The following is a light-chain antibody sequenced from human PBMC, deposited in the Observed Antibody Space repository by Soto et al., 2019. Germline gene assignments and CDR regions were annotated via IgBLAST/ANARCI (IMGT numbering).Light chain of an antibody. CDR2: GAS. J-gene: IGKJ1*01. Sequence: EIVLTQSPGTLSLSPGERATLSCMASQSVSSSYLAWYQQTPGQAPRLLIYGASSRATGIPDRFSGSGSGTDFTLTISRLEPEDFAVYYCQQYGSSPTFGQGTKVDVK. CDR3: QQYGSSPT. CDR1: QSVSSSY. V-gene: IGKV3-20*01.